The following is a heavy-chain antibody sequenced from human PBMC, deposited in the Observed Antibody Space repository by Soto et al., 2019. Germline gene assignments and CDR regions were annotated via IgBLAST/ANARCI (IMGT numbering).Heavy chain of an antibody. V-gene: IGHV1-69*13. CDR1: GGTFSSYA. J-gene: IGHJ6*02. CDR3: ASLSSFHGITIFGVVNPYYYGMDV. D-gene: IGHD3-3*01. Sequence: ASVKVSCKASGGTFSSYAISWVRQAPGQGLEWMGGIIPIFGTANYAQKFQGRVTITADESTSTAYMELSSLRSEDTAVYYFASLSSFHGITIFGVVNPYYYGMDVWGQGTTVTVSS. CDR2: IIPIFGTA.